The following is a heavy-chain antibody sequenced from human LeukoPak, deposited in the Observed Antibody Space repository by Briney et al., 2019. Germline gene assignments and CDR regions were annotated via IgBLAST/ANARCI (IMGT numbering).Heavy chain of an antibody. J-gene: IGHJ4*02. CDR1: GFTFSDYW. D-gene: IGHD3-10*01. V-gene: IGHV3-74*01. CDR3: ARDRRGPFDY. CDR2: IISDGSSV. Sequence: GGSLRLSCKASGFTFSDYWMHWVRQAPGKGPVWVSRIISDGSSVSYVDSVKGRFTIARDNAMNSLYLQMNSLRAEDTAVYFCARDRRGPFDYWGQGTLVTVSS.